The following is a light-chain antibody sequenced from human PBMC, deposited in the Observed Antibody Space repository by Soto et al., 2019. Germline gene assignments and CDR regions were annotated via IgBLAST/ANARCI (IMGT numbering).Light chain of an antibody. Sequence: IVLTQSPCTLSLSPGERATLSCRASQSVSSSYLAWYQQKPGQAPRLLIYGASSRATGIPDRFSGSGFGTDFTLTINSLQPEDFATYYCLLDYAYFWAFGQGTKVDIK. CDR1: QSVSSSY. CDR3: LLDYAYFWA. J-gene: IGKJ1*01. V-gene: IGKV3-20*01. CDR2: GAS.